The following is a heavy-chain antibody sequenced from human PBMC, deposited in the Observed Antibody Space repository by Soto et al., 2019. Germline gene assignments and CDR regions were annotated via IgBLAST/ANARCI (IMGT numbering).Heavy chain of an antibody. CDR3: ATGSPKAVDGNVGAFDI. J-gene: IGHJ3*02. V-gene: IGHV3-23*01. CDR2: ISGSGGST. Sequence: EVQLLESGGGLVQPGGSLRLSCAASGFTFSSYALSWVRQAPGKGLEWVSSISGSGGSTNYADSVKGRFTISRDNSKPTLYLQMNSLRAEDTAVYSCATGSPKAVDGNVGAFDIWGHRKMVIVSS. CDR1: GFTFSSYA. D-gene: IGHD6-19*01.